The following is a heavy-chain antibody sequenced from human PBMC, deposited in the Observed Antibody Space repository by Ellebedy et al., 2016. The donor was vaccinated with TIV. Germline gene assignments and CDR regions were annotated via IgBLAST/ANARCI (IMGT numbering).Heavy chain of an antibody. CDR2: ISYGGSNK. CDR1: GFTFSSYA. CDR3: AREELRGAFDI. J-gene: IGHJ3*02. Sequence: GGSLRLXXAASGFTFSSYAMHWVRQAPGKGLEWVAVISYGGSNKYYADSVKGRFTISRDNSKNTLYLQMNSLRAEDTAVYYCAREELRGAFDIWGQGTMGTVSS. D-gene: IGHD1-7*01. V-gene: IGHV3-30-3*01.